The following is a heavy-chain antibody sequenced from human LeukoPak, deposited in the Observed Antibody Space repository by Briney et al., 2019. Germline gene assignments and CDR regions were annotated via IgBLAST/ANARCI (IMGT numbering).Heavy chain of an antibody. CDR1: GFTFSSYA. CDR3: AITMVRGVRGMDV. D-gene: IGHD3-10*01. Sequence: PGGSLRLSCAASGFTFSSYAMSWVRQAPGKGLEWVSAISGSGGSTYYADSVKGQFTISRDNSKNTLYLQMNSLRAEDTAVYYCAITMVRGVRGMDVWGKGTTVTVSS. J-gene: IGHJ6*04. V-gene: IGHV3-23*01. CDR2: ISGSGGST.